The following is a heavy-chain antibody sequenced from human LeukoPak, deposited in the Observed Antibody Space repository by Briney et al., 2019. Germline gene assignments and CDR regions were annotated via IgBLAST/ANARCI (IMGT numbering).Heavy chain of an antibody. CDR2: ISSSGST. J-gene: IGHJ3*02. CDR3: ARGPYSYDSSGAFDI. V-gene: IGHV4-61*02. Sequence: PSETLSLTCTVSGDSISSGDYYWSWIRQPAGKGLEWIGRISSSGSTNYNPSLKSRVTISVDTSKNQFSLKLSYVTGADTAVYFCARGPYSYDSSGAFDIWGQGTMVTVSS. CDR1: GDSISSGDYY. D-gene: IGHD3-22*01.